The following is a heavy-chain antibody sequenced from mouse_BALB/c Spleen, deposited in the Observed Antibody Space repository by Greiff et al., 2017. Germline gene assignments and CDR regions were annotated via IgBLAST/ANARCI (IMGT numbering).Heavy chain of an antibody. V-gene: IGHV14-4*02. CDR2: IDPENGDT. CDR3: NARPPYAMDY. Sequence: EVQLQQSGAELVRSGASVKLSCTASGFNIKDYYMHWVKQRPEQGLGWIGWIDPENGDTEYAPKFQGKATMTADTSSNTAYLQLSSLTSEDTAAYSCNARPPYAMDYWGQGTSVTVSS. CDR1: GFNIKDYY. J-gene: IGHJ4*01.